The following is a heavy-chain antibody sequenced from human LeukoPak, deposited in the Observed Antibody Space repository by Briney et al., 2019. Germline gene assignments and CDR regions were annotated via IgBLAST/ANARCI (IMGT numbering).Heavy chain of an antibody. Sequence: GGSLRLSCAASGFTFSSYEMNWVRQAPGKGLEGVSYISSSGSTIYYADSVKGRFTISRDNAKNSLYLQMNSLRAEDTAVYYCARDRYGGNPHYFDYWGQGTLVTVSS. CDR3: ARDRYGGNPHYFDY. CDR1: GFTFSSYE. CDR2: ISSSGSTI. D-gene: IGHD4-23*01. V-gene: IGHV3-48*03. J-gene: IGHJ4*02.